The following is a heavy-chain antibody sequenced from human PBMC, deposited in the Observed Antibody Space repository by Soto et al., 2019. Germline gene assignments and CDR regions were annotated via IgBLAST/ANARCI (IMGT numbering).Heavy chain of an antibody. CDR3: ARGGATVTTFQRNYGMDV. V-gene: IGHV1-2*04. CDR2: INPNSGGT. D-gene: IGHD4-17*01. Sequence: GASVKVSCKASGYTFTGYYMHWVRQAPGQGLEWMGWINPNSGGTNYAQKFQGWVTMTRDTSISTAYMELSRLRSDDTAVYYCARGGATVTTFQRNYGMDVWGQGTTVTVSS. J-gene: IGHJ6*02. CDR1: GYTFTGYY.